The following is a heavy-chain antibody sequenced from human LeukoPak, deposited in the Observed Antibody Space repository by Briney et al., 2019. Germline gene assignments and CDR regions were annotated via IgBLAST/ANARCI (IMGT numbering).Heavy chain of an antibody. J-gene: IGHJ5*02. V-gene: IGHV4-38-2*02. CDR2: MYHTGST. Sequence: PSETLSLTCTVSGYSISSGYYWGWIRQPPGRGLEWIGSMYHTGSTYYNPSLKSRVTISVDTSKNQFSLKLSSVTAADTAVYYCARVPGPNWFDPWGQGTLVTVSS. CDR1: GYSISSGYY. CDR3: ARVPGPNWFDP.